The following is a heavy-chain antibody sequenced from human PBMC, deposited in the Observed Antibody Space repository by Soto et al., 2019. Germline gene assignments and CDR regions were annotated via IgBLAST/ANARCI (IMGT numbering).Heavy chain of an antibody. CDR2: ISYDGSNK. CDR1: GFTFRTYG. J-gene: IGHJ6*02. Sequence: QVHLVESGGGVVQPGGSLRLSCAASGFTFRTYGMHGVRQAPGKGLEWVAVISYDGSNKWYADSVKGRFTISRDNSKNTLYLQMSSLRAEDTAVHYCAKDREEYYYGMDVWGQGTTVTVSS. D-gene: IGHD3-10*01. V-gene: IGHV3-30*18. CDR3: AKDREEYYYGMDV.